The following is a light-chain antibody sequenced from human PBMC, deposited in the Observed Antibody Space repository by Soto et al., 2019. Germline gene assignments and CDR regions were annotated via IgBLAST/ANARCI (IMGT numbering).Light chain of an antibody. CDR1: SSDVGGYNY. CDR2: DVS. CDR3: CSYAGSVVV. J-gene: IGLJ2*01. Sequence: QSVLTQSRSVSGSPGQSVTISCTGTSSDVGGYNYVSWYQQHPGKAPKLMIYDVSKRPSGVPDRFSGSKSGNTASLTISGLQAEDEADYYCCSYAGSVVVFGGGTKVTVL. V-gene: IGLV2-11*01.